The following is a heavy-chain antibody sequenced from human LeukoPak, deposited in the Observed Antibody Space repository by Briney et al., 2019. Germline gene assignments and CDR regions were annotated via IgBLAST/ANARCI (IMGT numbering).Heavy chain of an antibody. Sequence: GGSLRLSCVASGFTFSTYAMTWVRQAPGKGLEWVSGVSASASHTYYADSVKGRFTISRDNSKNILYLQMNSLSPEDTAVYFCAKALVTAYFFDYWGQGTLVTVS. V-gene: IGHV3-23*01. J-gene: IGHJ4*02. CDR3: AKALVTAYFFDY. CDR1: GFTFSTYA. D-gene: IGHD2-21*02. CDR2: VSASASHT.